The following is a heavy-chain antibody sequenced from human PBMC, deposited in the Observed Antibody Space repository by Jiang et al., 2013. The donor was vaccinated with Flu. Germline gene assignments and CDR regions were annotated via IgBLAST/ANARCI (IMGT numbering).Heavy chain of an antibody. CDR3: ARDTYYYDSSRHDAFDI. CDR2: ISSSSSYI. D-gene: IGHD3-22*01. V-gene: IGHV3-21*01. Sequence: SISSSSSYIYYTDSVKGRFTISRDNAKNSLYLQMNSLRAEDTAVYYCARDTYYYDSSRHDAFDIWGQGTMVTVSS. J-gene: IGHJ3*02.